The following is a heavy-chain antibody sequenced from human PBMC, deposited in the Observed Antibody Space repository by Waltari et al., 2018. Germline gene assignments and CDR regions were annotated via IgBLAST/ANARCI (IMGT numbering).Heavy chain of an antibody. Sequence: QVQLKESGPGLVRPSETPSLICDVSGGSISSGAYYWNWIRQSPGMGLEWIGYFSNTGTTLDNPSLKSRVIISVDTSKNQVFLNLTSVTAADAAVYYCVTRTGYGNSAARFDHWGQGTLVTVSS. J-gene: IGHJ4*02. CDR2: FSNTGTT. CDR3: VTRTGYGNSAARFDH. V-gene: IGHV4-30-4*01. D-gene: IGHD2-15*01. CDR1: GGSISSGAYY.